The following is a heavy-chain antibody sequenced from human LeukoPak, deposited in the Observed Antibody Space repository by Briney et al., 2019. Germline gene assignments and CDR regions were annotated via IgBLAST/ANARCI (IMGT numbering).Heavy chain of an antibody. J-gene: IGHJ4*02. CDR2: ISYSSSTI. D-gene: IGHD1-26*01. Sequence: GGSLRLSCAASGFTFGSYGVNWVRQAPGKGLEWISYISYSSSTIYYADSVKGRFTISRDNAKNSLYLQMNSLRAEDTAVYYCARIKWELLPDYWGQGTLVTVSS. CDR1: GFTFGSYG. V-gene: IGHV3-48*04. CDR3: ARIKWELLPDY.